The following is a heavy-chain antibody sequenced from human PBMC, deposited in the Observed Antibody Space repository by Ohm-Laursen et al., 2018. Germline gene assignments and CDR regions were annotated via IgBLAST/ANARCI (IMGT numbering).Heavy chain of an antibody. CDR1: GGSISSYY. Sequence: GTLSLTCIVSGGSISSYYWSWIRQPPGKGLEWIGYIYYSGSTNYNPSFKSRVSISVDTSKNPFSLKMSSVTAADTAVYYCARQAISGSSWYYFDYWGQGTLVTVSS. J-gene: IGHJ4*02. CDR3: ARQAISGSSWYYFDY. V-gene: IGHV4-59*08. CDR2: IYYSGST. D-gene: IGHD6-13*01.